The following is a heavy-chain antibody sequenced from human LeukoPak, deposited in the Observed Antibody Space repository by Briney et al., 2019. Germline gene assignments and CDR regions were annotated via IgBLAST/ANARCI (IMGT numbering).Heavy chain of an antibody. J-gene: IGHJ6*03. CDR1: GFTFSNAW. Sequence: PGGSLRLSCAASGFTFSNAWMSWVRQAPGKGLEWVGRIKNKTDGETTDYAAPVKGRFTISRDDSKNTLYLQMNSLKTEDTAVYYCTTNITIFYVPSASYYYVDVWGKGTTVTVSS. CDR3: TTNITIFYVPSASYYYVDV. D-gene: IGHD3-3*01. V-gene: IGHV3-15*01. CDR2: IKNKTDGETT.